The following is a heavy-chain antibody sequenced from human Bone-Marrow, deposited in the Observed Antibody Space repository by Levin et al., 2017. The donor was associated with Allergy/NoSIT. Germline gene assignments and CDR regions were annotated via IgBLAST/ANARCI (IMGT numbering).Heavy chain of an antibody. J-gene: IGHJ4*02. Sequence: PGGSLRLSCAASGVTFNNHTLHWVRQAPGKGLEWVALISSDGSSKYYADSVKGRFNISRDNSKNTLYLQMKSLRVEDTAVYYCAKDRPELEVRSDYFDYWGQGALVTVSS. CDR3: AKDRPELEVRSDYFDY. D-gene: IGHD1-1*01. CDR2: ISSDGSSK. CDR1: GVTFNNHT. V-gene: IGHV3-30-3*01.